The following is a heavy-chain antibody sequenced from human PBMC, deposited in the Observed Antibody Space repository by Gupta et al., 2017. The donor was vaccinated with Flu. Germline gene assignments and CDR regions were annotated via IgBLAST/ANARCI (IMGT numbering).Heavy chain of an antibody. Sequence: QVQLQESGPGLVKPSGTLSLTCAVYGGSISCCNWWRRVRQPPGKVLEWIGEIYHSGRTNYNPSLKSRVTISVDKSKNQFSLKLSSVTAADTAVYYCARDHDYGGNSGLTSYYYYGMDVWGQGTTVTVSS. D-gene: IGHD4-23*01. J-gene: IGHJ6*02. CDR1: GGSISCCNW. CDR3: ARDHDYGGNSGLTSYYYYGMDV. CDR2: IYHSGRT. V-gene: IGHV4-4*02.